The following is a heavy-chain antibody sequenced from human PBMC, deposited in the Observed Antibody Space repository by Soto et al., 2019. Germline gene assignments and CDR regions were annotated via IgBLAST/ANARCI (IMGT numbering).Heavy chain of an antibody. J-gene: IGHJ4*02. CDR1: GFTFSSYS. CDR3: ARVRGEISLDY. D-gene: IGHD6-25*01. Sequence: GGSLRLSCAASGFTFSSYSMNWVRQAPGKGLEWVSYISSSSSTIYYADSVKGRFTISRDNAKNSLYLQMNSLRAEDTAVYYWARVRGEISLDYWGQGTLVTVSS. V-gene: IGHV3-48*01. CDR2: ISSSSSTI.